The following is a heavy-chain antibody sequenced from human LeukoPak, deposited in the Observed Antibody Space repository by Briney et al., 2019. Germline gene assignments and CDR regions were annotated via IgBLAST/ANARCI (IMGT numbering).Heavy chain of an antibody. J-gene: IGHJ4*02. V-gene: IGHV6-1*01. Sequence: SQTLSLTCAVSGDSVSSKNGAWNWIRQSPSRGLEWLGRTYYRPKWYNDYAESMEGRMTHSQDTTKNQYSLHLNSLTPPDPAVYYCARDLGSTGWHTFDYWGQGTLVTVSS. CDR2: TYYRPKWYN. D-gene: IGHD6-19*01. CDR1: GDSVSSKNGA. CDR3: ARDLGSTGWHTFDY.